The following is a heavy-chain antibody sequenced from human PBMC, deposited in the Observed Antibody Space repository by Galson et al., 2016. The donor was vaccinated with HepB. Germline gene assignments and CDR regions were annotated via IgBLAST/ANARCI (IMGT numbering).Heavy chain of an antibody. CDR2: MSDSDDI. CDR1: GFTFRSYG. Sequence: SLRLSCAASGFTFRSYGMTWVRQAPGKGLEWVSGMSDSDDIYYAPTVKGRFTISRDNSKNTVYPQLTSLRAEDTAVYYCAKDKRGHSSAWYWYFDYWGPGTLVSVSS. J-gene: IGHJ4*02. V-gene: IGHV3-23*01. CDR3: AKDKRGHSSAWYWYFDY. D-gene: IGHD6-13*01.